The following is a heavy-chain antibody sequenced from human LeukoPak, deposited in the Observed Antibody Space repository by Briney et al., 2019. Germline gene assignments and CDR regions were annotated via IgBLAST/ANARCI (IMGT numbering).Heavy chain of an antibody. Sequence: PGGSLRLSCAASGFTFSSYWMHWVRQAPGKGLVWVSRINSDGSSTSYADSVKGRFTISRDNAKNTLYLQMNSLRAEDTAVYYCARVGHYYGSGSLSPLPDYWGQGTLVTVSS. CDR1: GFTFSSYW. D-gene: IGHD3-10*01. V-gene: IGHV3-74*01. J-gene: IGHJ4*02. CDR3: ARVGHYYGSGSLSPLPDY. CDR2: INSDGSST.